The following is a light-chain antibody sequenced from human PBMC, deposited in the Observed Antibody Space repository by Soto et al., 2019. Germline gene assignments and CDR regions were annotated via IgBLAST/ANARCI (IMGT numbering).Light chain of an antibody. J-gene: IGKJ4*01. CDR3: QQRINWPLT. V-gene: IGKV3-11*01. Sequence: DIVLTQSPAPLSVSPGARTTLSCRASQSINNYLAWYQQKPGQAPRLLIYDASNRATGIPVRFSGSGSGTDFTRTIGGLESEDSALYYWQQRINWPLTFGGGTKVEI. CDR2: DAS. CDR1: QSINNY.